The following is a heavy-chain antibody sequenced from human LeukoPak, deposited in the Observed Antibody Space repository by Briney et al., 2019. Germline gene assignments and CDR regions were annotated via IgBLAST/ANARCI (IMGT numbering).Heavy chain of an antibody. Sequence: VGSLRLSGATSGFTFSSYDMHWVRQVTGKGLEWVSGIGTAGDTYYPGSVKGRFTISRENAKNFLYLQMNSLRAGDTAVYYCTRAARSGYSYGWSFDFWGQGTLVTVSS. D-gene: IGHD3-10*01. J-gene: IGHJ4*02. CDR1: GFTFSSYD. CDR3: TRAARSGYSYGWSFDF. CDR2: IGTAGDT. V-gene: IGHV3-13*01.